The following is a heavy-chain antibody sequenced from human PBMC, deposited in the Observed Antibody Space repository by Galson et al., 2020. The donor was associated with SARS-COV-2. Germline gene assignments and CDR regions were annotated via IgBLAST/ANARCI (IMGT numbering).Heavy chain of an antibody. CDR2: INSDGSRT. CDR3: ARINYAEGS. V-gene: IGHV3-74*01. CDR1: GFTFSSSW. D-gene: IGHD4-17*01. Sequence: QAGGSLRLSCAASGFTFSSSWMHWVRQAPGKGPVWVPRINSDGSRTHYADSVEGRFTISRDNAKNTVYLQMNRLRDEDTALYYCARINYAEGSWGQGTLVTVSS. J-gene: IGHJ5*01.